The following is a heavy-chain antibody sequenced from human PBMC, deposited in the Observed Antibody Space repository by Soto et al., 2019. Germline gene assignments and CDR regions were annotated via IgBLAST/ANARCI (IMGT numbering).Heavy chain of an antibody. J-gene: IGHJ4*02. Sequence: SETLSLTCTVSGGSINTFYWSWVRQPAGKGLEWVGRIFSSGSTSFNPSLESRVAMSVDTSKNHFSLNLSSVTAADMAVYYCAREGSYSAYNFAHGIQLWSFDFWGQGALVTVSS. CDR2: IFSSGST. CDR1: GGSINTFY. D-gene: IGHD5-12*01. CDR3: AREGSYSAYNFAHGIQLWSFDF. V-gene: IGHV4-4*07.